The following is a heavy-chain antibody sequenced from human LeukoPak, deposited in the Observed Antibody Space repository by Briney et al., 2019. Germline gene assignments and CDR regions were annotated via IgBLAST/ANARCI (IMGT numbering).Heavy chain of an antibody. CDR1: GYSFTSYW. D-gene: IGHD3-22*01. Sequence: GESLKISCKGSGYSFTSYWIGWVRQMPGKGLEWMGIIYPGDSDTRYSPSFQGQVTISADKSISTAYLQWGSLKASDTAMYYCARHKVFSDSSGYYLDYWGQGTLVTVSS. CDR3: ARHKVFSDSSGYYLDY. CDR2: IYPGDSDT. V-gene: IGHV5-51*01. J-gene: IGHJ4*02.